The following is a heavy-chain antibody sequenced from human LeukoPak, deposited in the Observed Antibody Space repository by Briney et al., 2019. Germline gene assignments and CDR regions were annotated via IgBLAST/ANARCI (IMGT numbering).Heavy chain of an antibody. V-gene: IGHV4-30-2*01. Sequence: SETLSLTCTVSGGSISSGGYYWSWIRQPPGKGLEWIGYIYHSGSTYYNPFLKSRVTISVDRSKNQFSLKLSSVTAADTAVYYCARDSAAAGYGNDYWGQGTLVTVSS. J-gene: IGHJ4*02. CDR2: IYHSGST. CDR3: ARDSAAAGYGNDY. CDR1: GGSISSGGYY. D-gene: IGHD6-13*01.